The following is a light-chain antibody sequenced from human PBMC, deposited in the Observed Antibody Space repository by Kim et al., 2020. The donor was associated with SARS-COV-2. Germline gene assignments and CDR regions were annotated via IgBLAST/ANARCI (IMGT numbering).Light chain of an antibody. CDR1: QIVNGN. J-gene: IGKJ2*01. Sequence: VSPGEGATLSCRASQIVNGNLAWYQQKPGQAPRLLIYGASTRATGIPDRFSGGGSGTEFTLTISSLQSDDFAIYYCHQYNSWPPYTFGQGTTLEI. CDR2: GAS. CDR3: HQYNSWPPYT. V-gene: IGKV3-15*01.